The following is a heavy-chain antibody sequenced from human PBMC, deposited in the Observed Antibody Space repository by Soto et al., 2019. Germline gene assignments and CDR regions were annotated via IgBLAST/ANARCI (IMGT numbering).Heavy chain of an antibody. CDR2: IYYSGSA. V-gene: IGHV4-59*01. CDR1: GGSISHYY. Sequence: QVQLQESGPGLVKPSETLSLTCTVSGGSISHYYWSWIRQPPGKGLEWIGYIYYSGSANYNPSLRSRVIXSAXASXNQFSLKLSSVTAADTAVYFCARGGSSWSGAWYFDLWGRGTLVTVSS. J-gene: IGHJ2*01. CDR3: ARGGSSWSGAWYFDL. D-gene: IGHD6-13*01.